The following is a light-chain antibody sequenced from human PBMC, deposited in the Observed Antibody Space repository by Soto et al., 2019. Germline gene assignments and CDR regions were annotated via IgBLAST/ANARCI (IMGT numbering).Light chain of an antibody. CDR2: EVS. J-gene: IGLJ1*01. V-gene: IGLV2-14*01. CDR3: SSYTGTSTLV. CDR1: SSDVGGYDY. Sequence: QSVLTQPASASGSPGQSITISCTGTSSDVGGYDYVSWYQQHPGKAPKLMIYEVSNRPSGVSDRFSGAKSGNTASLTISGLQAEDEADYYCSSYTGTSTLVFGSGTKVTLL.